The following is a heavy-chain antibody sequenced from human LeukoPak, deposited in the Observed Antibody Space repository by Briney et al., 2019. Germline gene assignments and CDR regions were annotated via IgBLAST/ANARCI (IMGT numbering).Heavy chain of an antibody. V-gene: IGHV3-21*01. CDR2: ISSSSSYI. CDR3: ARSRCSSTSCYRTRYFDY. Sequence: GGSLRLSCPASGFTFSDYSMSWVRQAPGKGLEWVSSISSSSSYIYYADSVKGRFTISRDNAKNSLYLQMNSLRAEDTAVYYCARSRCSSTSCYRTRYFDYWGQGTLVTVSS. CDR1: GFTFSDYS. J-gene: IGHJ4*02. D-gene: IGHD2-2*01.